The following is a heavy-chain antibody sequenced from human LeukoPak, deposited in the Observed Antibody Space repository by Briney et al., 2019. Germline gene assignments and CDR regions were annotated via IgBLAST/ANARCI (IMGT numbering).Heavy chain of an antibody. V-gene: IGHV3-64*01. Sequence: GGSLRLSCAASGFIFGSYAMHWVRQAPGKGLEYVSAISNNGGSTYYANSVKDRFTISRDNSENTLYLQLGSLRAEDMAVYYCARPLSGTYWYYFDYWGQGTLVTVSS. CDR1: GFIFGSYA. CDR2: ISNNGGST. J-gene: IGHJ4*02. CDR3: ARPLSGTYWYYFDY. D-gene: IGHD1-26*01.